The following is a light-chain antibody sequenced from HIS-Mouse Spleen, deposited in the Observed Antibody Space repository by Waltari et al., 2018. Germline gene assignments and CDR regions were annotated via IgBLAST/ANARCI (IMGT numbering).Light chain of an antibody. CDR3: MQALQTPIT. CDR2: LGS. J-gene: IGKJ5*01. Sequence: DIVMTQSPLSLPVTPGEPASIPCSSSPSRLHSNGYNSLVWYLQKPGQSPQLLIYLGSNRASGVPGRFSGSGSGTDFTLKISRVEAEDVGVYYCMQALQTPITFGQGTRLEIK. V-gene: IGKV2-28*01. CDR1: PSRLHSNGYNS.